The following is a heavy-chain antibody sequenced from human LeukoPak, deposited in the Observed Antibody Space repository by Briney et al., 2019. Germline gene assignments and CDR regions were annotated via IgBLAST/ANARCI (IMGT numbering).Heavy chain of an antibody. Sequence: GVSLKISCKGYGYSFTSYWIGWVRQMPGKGLEWMGIIYPGVSDTRYSPSFQGQVTISADKSISTAYLQWSSLKASDTAMYYCARHRSRDYYYYYMDVWGKGTTVTVSS. V-gene: IGHV5-51*01. CDR1: GYSFTSYW. CDR3: ARHRSRDYYYYYMDV. CDR2: IYPGVSDT. J-gene: IGHJ6*03.